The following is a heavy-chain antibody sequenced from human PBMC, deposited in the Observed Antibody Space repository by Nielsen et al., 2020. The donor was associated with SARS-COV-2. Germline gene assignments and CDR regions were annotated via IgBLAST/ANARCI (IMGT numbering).Heavy chain of an antibody. CDR2: ISSSSSYI. V-gene: IGHV3-21*01. D-gene: IGHD3-22*01. J-gene: IGHJ4*02. CDR3: AKGYYYDSSGSD. Sequence: GESLKISCAASGFTFSSYSMNWVRQAPGKGLEWVSSISSSSSYIYYADSVKGRFTISRDNAKNSLYLQMNSLRAEDTAVYYCAKGYYYDSSGSDWGQGTLVTVSS. CDR1: GFTFSSYS.